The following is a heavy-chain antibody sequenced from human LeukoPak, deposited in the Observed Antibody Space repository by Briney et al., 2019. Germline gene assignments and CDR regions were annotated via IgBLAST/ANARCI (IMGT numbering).Heavy chain of an antibody. CDR1: GFTFSRTW. D-gene: IGHD7-27*01. V-gene: IGHV3-74*01. Sequence: GGSLRLSCTVSGFTFSRTWMRWVRQAPGKGLVWVSHINGDGTSTNYADSVKGRFTISRDNAKNTLYLQMNSLRAEDTAVYYCAKDLHWGSSDYWGQGTLVTVSS. CDR2: INGDGTST. J-gene: IGHJ4*02. CDR3: AKDLHWGSSDY.